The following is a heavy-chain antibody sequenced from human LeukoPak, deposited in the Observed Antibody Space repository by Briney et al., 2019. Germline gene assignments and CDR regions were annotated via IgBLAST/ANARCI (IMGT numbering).Heavy chain of an antibody. CDR2: ISSSGSTI. CDR1: GFTFSDYY. V-gene: IGHV3-11*04. J-gene: IGHJ4*02. Sequence: GGSPRLSCAASGFTFSDYYMSWIRRAPGKGLEWVSYISSSGSTIYYADSVKGRFTISRDNAKNSLYLQMNSLRAEDTAVYYCARDFCSGGSCYYDYWGQGTLVTVSS. D-gene: IGHD2-15*01. CDR3: ARDFCSGGSCYYDY.